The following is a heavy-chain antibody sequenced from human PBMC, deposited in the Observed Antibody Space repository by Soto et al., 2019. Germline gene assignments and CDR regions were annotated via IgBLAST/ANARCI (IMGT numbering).Heavy chain of an antibody. CDR1: GYSFTRYW. Sequence: PGESLKISCKGSGYSFTRYWIGWVRQMPGKGLEWMGIIYPGDSDTRYSPSFQGQVTISADKSINTAYLQWSSLKASDTAMYYCARRYDSIDYYFFDWGQGTLVTVSS. J-gene: IGHJ4*02. D-gene: IGHD3-22*01. CDR2: IYPGDSDT. CDR3: ARRYDSIDYYFFD. V-gene: IGHV5-51*01.